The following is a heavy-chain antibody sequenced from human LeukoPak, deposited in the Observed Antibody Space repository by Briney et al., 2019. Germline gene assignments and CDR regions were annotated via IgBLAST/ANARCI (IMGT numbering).Heavy chain of an antibody. CDR1: GYTFTGYY. V-gene: IGHV1-2*04. J-gene: IGHJ4*02. Sequence: ASVKASCKASGYTFTGYYMHWVRQAPGQGLEWMGWINPNSGGTNYAQKFQGWVTMTRDTSISTAYMELSRLRSDDTAVYYCARDLSIAAAGLSYWGQGTLVTVSS. CDR2: INPNSGGT. D-gene: IGHD6-13*01. CDR3: ARDLSIAAAGLSY.